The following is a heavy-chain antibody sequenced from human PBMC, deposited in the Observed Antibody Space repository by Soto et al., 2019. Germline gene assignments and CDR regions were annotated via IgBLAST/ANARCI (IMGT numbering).Heavy chain of an antibody. J-gene: IGHJ1*01. CDR1: GASVNTGDYY. Sequence: VQLQGSGPGLVKHSQTLSLTCTVSGASVNTGDYYWSYIRQSPGKGLEWLGYIFYSGDTYYNPSLKSRATISLNTSRNQISLTLTSVTDADTAVYFCVGTGTTDDFWGQGTLVTVSS. CDR3: VGTGTTDDF. V-gene: IGHV4-30-4*01. CDR2: IFYSGDT. D-gene: IGHD1-7*01.